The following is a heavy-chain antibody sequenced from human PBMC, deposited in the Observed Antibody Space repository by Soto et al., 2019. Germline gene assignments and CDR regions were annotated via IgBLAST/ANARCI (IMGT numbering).Heavy chain of an antibody. Sequence: ASVKVSCKASGYTFSDYYIHWVRQAPGQGLEWMGWINPNSGGTKYAPKFQGGVTMTRDTSITTAYMELSRLRSGDTAVYYCARQPATAKPEGVDFLDPGTLVTVSS. CDR2: INPNSGGT. D-gene: IGHD1-1*01. CDR3: ARQPATAKPEGVDF. CDR1: GYTFSDYY. V-gene: IGHV1-2*02. J-gene: IGHJ4*02.